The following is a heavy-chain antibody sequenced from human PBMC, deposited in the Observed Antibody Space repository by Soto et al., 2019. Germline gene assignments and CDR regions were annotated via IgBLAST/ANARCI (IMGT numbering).Heavy chain of an antibody. CDR1: GYTFTGYY. J-gene: IGHJ4*02. V-gene: IGHV1-2*02. D-gene: IGHD6-13*01. Sequence: GASVKVSCKASGYTFTGYYMHWVRQAPGQGLEWMGWINPNSGGTNYAQKFQGRVTMTRDTSISTAYMELSRLRSDDTAVYYCARVTDRAIAAAGQFDYCGQGTLVIVSS. CDR2: INPNSGGT. CDR3: ARVTDRAIAAAGQFDY.